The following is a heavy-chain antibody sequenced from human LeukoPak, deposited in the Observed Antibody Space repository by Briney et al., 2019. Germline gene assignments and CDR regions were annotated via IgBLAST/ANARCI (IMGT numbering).Heavy chain of an antibody. CDR3: AREGDIVVVPGAPGDV. J-gene: IGHJ6*04. CDR2: IKHDGSEK. CDR1: GFTFSSYW. D-gene: IGHD2-2*01. Sequence: GGSLRLSCAASGFTFSSYWMSWVRQAPGKGLEGVANIKHDGSEKYYVDSVKGRFTISRDNDKNSLYLQMNGLRAEDTAVYYCAREGDIVVVPGAPGDVWGTGTTVTASS. V-gene: IGHV3-7*01.